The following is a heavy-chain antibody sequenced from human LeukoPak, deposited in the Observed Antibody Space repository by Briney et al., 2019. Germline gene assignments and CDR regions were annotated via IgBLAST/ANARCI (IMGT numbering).Heavy chain of an antibody. Sequence: GGSLRLSCAASGFTFSTYGMNWVRQAPGKGLEWVAVIWYDGSNKYYADSVKGRFTISRDNSKNTLYLQMNSLRAEDTAIYYCARDRSRIAVAVDWGQGTLVTVSS. V-gene: IGHV3-33*08. CDR3: ARDRSRIAVAVD. CDR2: IWYDGSNK. J-gene: IGHJ4*02. D-gene: IGHD6-19*01. CDR1: GFTFSTYG.